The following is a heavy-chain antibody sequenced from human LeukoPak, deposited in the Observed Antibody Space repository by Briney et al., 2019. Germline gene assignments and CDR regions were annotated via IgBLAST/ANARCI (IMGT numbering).Heavy chain of an antibody. D-gene: IGHD1-14*01. CDR1: VDTVSFNSAG. CDR3: AKAGIWGAWYFDL. V-gene: IGHV6-1*01. J-gene: IGHJ2*01. CDR2: TYLRSKWYN. Sequence: SQTLSLTCALPVDTVSFNSAGSNWIRQYPSRGLEWLGRTYLRSKWYNDYALFVKSRITIHPGTEMNQFSLQLNSRPGKNAAVYFCAKAGIWGAWYFDLWGRGTLVTVSS.